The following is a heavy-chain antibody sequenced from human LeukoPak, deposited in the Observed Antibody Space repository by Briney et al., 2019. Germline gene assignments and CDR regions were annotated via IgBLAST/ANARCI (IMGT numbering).Heavy chain of an antibody. Sequence: PGGSLRLSCAASGFTVSSNYMSWVRQAPGKGLEWVSGISWNSGSIGYADSVKGRFTISRDNARNSLYLQMNSLRAEDTALYYCAKTPYGECGGSCYFDYWGQGTLVTVSS. J-gene: IGHJ4*02. CDR1: GFTVSSNY. V-gene: IGHV3-9*01. CDR2: ISWNSGSI. CDR3: AKTPYGECGGSCYFDY. D-gene: IGHD2-15*01.